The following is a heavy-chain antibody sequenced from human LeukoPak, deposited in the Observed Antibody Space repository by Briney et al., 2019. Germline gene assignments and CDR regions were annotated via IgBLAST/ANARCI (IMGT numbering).Heavy chain of an antibody. D-gene: IGHD4-17*01. V-gene: IGHV3-66*01. J-gene: IGHJ4*02. CDR2: IYSGGST. CDR1: GFTVSSNY. Sequence: PGGSLRLSCAASGFTVSSNYMSWVRQAPGKGLEWVSVIYSGGSTYYADSVKGRFTISRDNSKNTLYLQMNSLRAEDTAVYYCARDLASDYGDYALGDYWGQGTLVTVSS. CDR3: ARDLASDYGDYALGDY.